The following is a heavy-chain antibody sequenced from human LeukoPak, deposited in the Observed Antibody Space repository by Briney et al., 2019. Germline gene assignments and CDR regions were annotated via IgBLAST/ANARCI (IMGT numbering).Heavy chain of an antibody. Sequence: GGSLRLSCAASGFTFSSYGMHWVRQAPGKGLEWVAVISYDGSNKYYADSVKGRFTISRDNSKNTLYLQMNSLRAEDTAVYYCASDLAGYSSSWYVLRNDSFDYWGQGTLVTVSS. CDR2: ISYDGSNK. D-gene: IGHD6-13*01. CDR1: GFTFSSYG. V-gene: IGHV3-30*03. CDR3: ASDLAGYSSSWYVLRNDSFDY. J-gene: IGHJ4*02.